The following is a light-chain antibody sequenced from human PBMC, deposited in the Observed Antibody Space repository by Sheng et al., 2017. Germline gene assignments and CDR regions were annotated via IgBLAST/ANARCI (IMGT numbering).Light chain of an antibody. CDR2: QDS. CDR3: QAWDRGIVV. V-gene: IGLV3-1*01. Sequence: SYELTQPPSVSVSPGQTASITCSGDKLGNKYVSWYQQKPGQSPVVVIYQDSKRPSGIPERFSGSNSGNSATLTISGTQAVDESDYFCQAWDRGIVVFGGGTKLAVL. J-gene: IGLJ2*01. CDR1: KLGNKY.